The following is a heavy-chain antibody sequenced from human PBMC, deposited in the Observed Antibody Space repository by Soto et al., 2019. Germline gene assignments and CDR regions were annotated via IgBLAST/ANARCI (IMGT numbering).Heavy chain of an antibody. CDR2: INHSGST. Sequence: QVQLQQRGAGLLKPSETLSLTCAVLGGSFSDYYWTWIRQPPGKGLEWIGEINHSGSTSYNPSLKSRLTLSVDTSTKEFSLNLSSVTAADTAAYHCVRGRAFMSRVAFDIWGQGTMVTFSS. V-gene: IGHV4-34*02. CDR3: VRGRAFMSRVAFDI. J-gene: IGHJ3*02. CDR1: GGSFSDYY. D-gene: IGHD1-26*01.